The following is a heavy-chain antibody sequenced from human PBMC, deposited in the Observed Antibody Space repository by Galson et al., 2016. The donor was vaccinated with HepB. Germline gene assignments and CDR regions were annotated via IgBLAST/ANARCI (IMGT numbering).Heavy chain of an antibody. CDR2: ISGDGTYT. D-gene: IGHD3-16*01. CDR3: ARGGGSYGGY. J-gene: IGHJ4*02. V-gene: IGHV3-74*01. Sequence: SLRLSCAASGFTFSNYWMHWVRQAPGKGLVWVSRISGDGTYTNYADSVKGRVTISRDNAKHTLYLQMNSLRAEDTAVYYCARGGGSYGGYWGQGTLVSVSS. CDR1: GFTFSNYW.